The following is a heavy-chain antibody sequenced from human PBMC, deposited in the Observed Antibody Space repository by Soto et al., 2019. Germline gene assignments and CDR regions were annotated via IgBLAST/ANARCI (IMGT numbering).Heavy chain of an antibody. V-gene: IGHV3-74*01. CDR2: INRDGSST. CDR1: GFTFSSYW. D-gene: IGHD1-1*01. CDR3: AREIVTTGEYYFDS. J-gene: IGHJ4*02. Sequence: PGGSLRLSCAASGFTFSSYWMHCVRQAPGKGLVWVSRINRDGSSTSYADSVKGRVTISRDTAKNTLYLQMNSLRAEDTAVYYCAREIVTTGEYYFDSWGLGTLVTVS.